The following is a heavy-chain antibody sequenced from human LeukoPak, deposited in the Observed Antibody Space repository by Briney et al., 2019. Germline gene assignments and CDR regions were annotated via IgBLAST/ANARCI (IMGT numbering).Heavy chain of an antibody. D-gene: IGHD4-17*01. CDR3: ARDKGDYGDYVFDY. CDR2: IYYSGST. V-gene: IGHV4-59*01. J-gene: IGHJ4*02. CDR1: GGSISSYY. Sequence: PSETLSLTCTVSGGSISSYYWSWIRQPPGKGLEWIGYIYYSGSTNYNPSLKSRVTISVDTSKNQFSLKLSSVTAADTAVYYCARDKGDYGDYVFDYWGQGTLVTVSS.